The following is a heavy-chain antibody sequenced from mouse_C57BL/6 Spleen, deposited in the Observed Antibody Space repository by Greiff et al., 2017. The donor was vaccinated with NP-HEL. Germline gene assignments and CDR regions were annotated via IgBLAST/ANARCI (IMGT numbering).Heavy chain of an antibody. J-gene: IGHJ3*01. Sequence: QVQLQQSGPELVKPGASVKISCKASGYTFTDYYINWVKQRPGQGLEWIGWIYPGSGNTKYNEKLKGKATLTVDTSYSTAYLQRSSLTSEDSAVYFCARGATVVKGGFADWGQGTLVTVSA. D-gene: IGHD1-1*01. V-gene: IGHV1-84*01. CDR2: IYPGSGNT. CDR1: GYTFTDYY. CDR3: ARGATVVKGGFAD.